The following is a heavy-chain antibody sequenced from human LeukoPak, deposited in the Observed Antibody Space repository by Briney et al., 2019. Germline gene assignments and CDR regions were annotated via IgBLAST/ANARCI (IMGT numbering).Heavy chain of an antibody. D-gene: IGHD2-15*01. J-gene: IGHJ5*02. V-gene: IGHV3-74*01. Sequence: GGSLRLSCAASGFTFSSYWMHWVRQAPGQGLVWVSRINSDGSSTSYADSVKGRFTISRDNAKNTLYLQMNTLRAEDTAVYYCAKDVSWNWFDPWGQGTLVTVSS. CDR3: AKDVSWNWFDP. CDR1: GFTFSSYW. CDR2: INSDGSST.